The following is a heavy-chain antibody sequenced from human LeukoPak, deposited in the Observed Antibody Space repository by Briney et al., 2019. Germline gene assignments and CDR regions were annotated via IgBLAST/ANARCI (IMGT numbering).Heavy chain of an antibody. CDR3: ARRDGYNYPDDY. J-gene: IGHJ4*02. D-gene: IGHD5-24*01. CDR1: GGSISSSSYY. Sequence: SETLSLTCTVSGGSISSSSYYWGWIRQPPGKGLEWIGSIYYSGSTYYNPSFKSRVTISVDTSKNQFSLKLSSVTAADTAVYYCARRDGYNYPDDYWGQGTLVTVSS. V-gene: IGHV4-39*01. CDR2: IYYSGST.